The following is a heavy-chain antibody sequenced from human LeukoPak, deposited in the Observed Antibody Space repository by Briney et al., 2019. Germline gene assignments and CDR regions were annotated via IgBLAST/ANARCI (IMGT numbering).Heavy chain of an antibody. CDR1: GGTFSCYA. CDR3: ARDVDSTDYYYYGMDV. CDR2: IIPILGIA. V-gene: IGHV1-69*04. D-gene: IGHD5-12*01. Sequence: GASVKVSCTASGGTFSCYAISRVRQAPGQGLEWMGRIIPILGIANYAQKFQGRVTITADKSTSTAYMELSSLRSEDTAVYYCARDVDSTDYYYYGMDVWGQGTTVTVSS. J-gene: IGHJ6*02.